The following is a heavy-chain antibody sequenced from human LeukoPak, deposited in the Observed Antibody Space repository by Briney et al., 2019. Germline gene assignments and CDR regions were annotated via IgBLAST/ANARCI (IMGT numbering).Heavy chain of an antibody. J-gene: IGHJ4*02. Sequence: SETLSLTCTVSGGSISSSNYYWGWIRQPPGKGLEWIGTIYYNGATQYNPSLRSRVTMSVDTSQNQFSLKLTSVTAADTAVYYCAVEVRESVSLINGDCWGQGTLVTVSS. CDR1: GGSISSSNYY. CDR3: AVEVRESVSLINGDC. V-gene: IGHV4-39*07. D-gene: IGHD3-10*01. CDR2: IYYNGAT.